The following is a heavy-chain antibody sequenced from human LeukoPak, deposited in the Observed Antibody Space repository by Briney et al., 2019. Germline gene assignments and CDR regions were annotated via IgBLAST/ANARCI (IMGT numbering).Heavy chain of an antibody. CDR2: ISSSGSTI. V-gene: IGHV3-48*03. D-gene: IGHD1-26*01. J-gene: IGHJ4*02. Sequence: GGSLRLSCAASGFTFSSYEMNWVRQAPGKGLEWVSYISSSGSTIYYADSVKGRFTISRDNAKNPLYLQMNSLRAEDTAVYYCARDRSRDYFDYWGQGTLVTVSS. CDR3: ARDRSRDYFDY. CDR1: GFTFSSYE.